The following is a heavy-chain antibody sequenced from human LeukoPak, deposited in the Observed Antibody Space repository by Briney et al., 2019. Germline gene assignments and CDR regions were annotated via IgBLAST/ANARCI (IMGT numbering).Heavy chain of an antibody. CDR2: IRYDGSNK. J-gene: IGHJ3*02. CDR1: GFTFSTYG. Sequence: GGSLRLSCAASGFTFSTYGMLWVRQAPGQGPEWVALIRYDGSNKYYADSVKGRFTISRDNSKNTLYLQMNSLRAEDTAVYYCAKGARGYSYEVVAFDIWGQGTMVTVSS. V-gene: IGHV3-30*02. CDR3: AKGARGYSYEVVAFDI. D-gene: IGHD5-18*01.